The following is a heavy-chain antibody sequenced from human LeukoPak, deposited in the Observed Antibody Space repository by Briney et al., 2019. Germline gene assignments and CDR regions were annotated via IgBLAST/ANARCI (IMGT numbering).Heavy chain of an antibody. D-gene: IGHD1-1*01. CDR3: AKDFVRYNIQFDY. CDR2: ISDTGRLS. V-gene: IGHV3-23*01. CDR1: GFTFSSSA. J-gene: IGHJ4*02. Sequence: GGSLRLSCAASGFTFSSSAMSWVRQAPGKGLEWVAAISDTGRLSYCADSVNGRFTISRDNSKNTLSLQMNSLRAADTALYYCAKDFVRYNIQFDYWGQGALVTVSS.